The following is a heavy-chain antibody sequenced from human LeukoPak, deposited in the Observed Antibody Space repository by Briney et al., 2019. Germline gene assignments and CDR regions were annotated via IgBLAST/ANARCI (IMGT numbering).Heavy chain of an antibody. V-gene: IGHV1-18*01. D-gene: IGHD3-3*01. Sequence: GASVKVSCKAFGYTFTSYRISWVRQAPGQGLEWMGWISAYNGNTNYAQKLQGRVTMTTDTSTSTAYMELSSLRSEDTAVYYCARHPPKYDFWSGPGAFDIWGQGTMVTVSS. CDR1: GYTFTSYR. J-gene: IGHJ3*02. CDR3: ARHPPKYDFWSGPGAFDI. CDR2: ISAYNGNT.